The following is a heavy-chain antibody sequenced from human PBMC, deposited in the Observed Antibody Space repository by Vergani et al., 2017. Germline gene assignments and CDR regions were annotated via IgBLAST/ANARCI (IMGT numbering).Heavy chain of an antibody. CDR3: TRSECSGTTCYGHYFDL. D-gene: IGHD2-15*01. V-gene: IGHV3-66*02. J-gene: IGHJ4*01. CDR2: IKSDGRT. CDR1: GFRVTTYY. Sequence: VELLESGGGLAQRGGSLRVSCSASGFRVTTYYMSWVRQAPGKGLEWVSVIKSDGRTSYAESVRGRFTISRDTSRNAVYLQMNILRVEDTGVYYCTRSECSGTTCYGHYFDLWGHGILVTVSS.